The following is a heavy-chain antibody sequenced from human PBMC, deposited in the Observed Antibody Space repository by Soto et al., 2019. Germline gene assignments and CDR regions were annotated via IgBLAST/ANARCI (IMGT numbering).Heavy chain of an antibody. Sequence: PSDTLFLTCTVSGGSISSSSYYWGWIRQPPGKGLEWIGSIYYSGSTYYNPSLKSRVTISVDTSKNQFSLKLSSVTAADTAVYYCARTGVLWFGARSWFDPWGQGTLVTSPQ. CDR3: ARTGVLWFGARSWFDP. CDR1: GGSISSSSYY. V-gene: IGHV4-39*01. CDR2: IYYSGST. J-gene: IGHJ5*02. D-gene: IGHD3-10*01.